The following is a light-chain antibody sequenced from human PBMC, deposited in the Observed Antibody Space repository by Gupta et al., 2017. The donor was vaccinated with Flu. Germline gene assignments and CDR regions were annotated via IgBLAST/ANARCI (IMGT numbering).Light chain of an antibody. Sequence: QSVLTQPPPVSGAPGQRVTISCTGRRSNIGAGYDVHWYQQLPGTAPKLLIYGNSNRPSGVPDRFSGSKSGTSASLAITGLQAEDEADYYCQSYDSSLGGDVVFGGGTELTVL. CDR1: RSNIGAGYD. J-gene: IGLJ2*01. CDR2: GNS. V-gene: IGLV1-40*01. CDR3: QSYDSSLGGDVV.